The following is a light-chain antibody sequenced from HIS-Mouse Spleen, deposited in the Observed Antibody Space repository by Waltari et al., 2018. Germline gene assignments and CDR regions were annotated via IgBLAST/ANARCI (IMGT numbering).Light chain of an antibody. V-gene: IGKV3-20*01. CDR3: QQYGSSFT. Sequence: EMVLTQSPGTLSLSPGERATLSCRASQCVSSNYLAWYQQKPGQAPRLLIYGASSRATVIPNRFSGSASGTDFTLTISRLEPEDFAVYYCQQYGSSFTFGPGTKVDIK. CDR1: QCVSSNY. J-gene: IGKJ3*01. CDR2: GAS.